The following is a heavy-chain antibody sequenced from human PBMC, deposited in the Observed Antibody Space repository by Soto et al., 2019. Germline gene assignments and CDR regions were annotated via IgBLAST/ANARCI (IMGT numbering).Heavy chain of an antibody. D-gene: IGHD3-16*01. Sequence: DVQLLESGGGLAQRGGSLRLSCAASGFSFSTYGMTWVRQAPGKGLEWVSYGGSGGSTYYADSVKGRFTISRDNSKNTLYLQMNSLRAEDTAVYYCGKFRGRAYHYYYMDVWGNGTTVTVSS. V-gene: IGHV3-23*01. CDR1: GFSFSTYG. CDR3: GKFRGRAYHYYYMDV. J-gene: IGHJ6*03. CDR2: GGSGGST.